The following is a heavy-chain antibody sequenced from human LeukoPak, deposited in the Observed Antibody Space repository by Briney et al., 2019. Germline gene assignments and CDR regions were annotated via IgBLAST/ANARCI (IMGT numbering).Heavy chain of an antibody. D-gene: IGHD2-2*01. J-gene: IGHJ4*02. V-gene: IGHV3-21*01. CDR3: ARGYCSSTSCSIDY. Sequence: PGGSLRLSCAASGFTFSSYAMNWVRQAPGKGLEWVSSITSSGNYMYYADSVKGRFTISRDNAKNSLYLQMNSLRAEDTAVYYCARGYCSSTSCSIDYWGQGTLVTVSS. CDR2: ITSSGNYM. CDR1: GFTFSSYA.